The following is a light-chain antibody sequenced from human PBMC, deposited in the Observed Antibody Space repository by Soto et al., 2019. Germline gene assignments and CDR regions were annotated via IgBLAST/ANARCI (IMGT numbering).Light chain of an antibody. V-gene: IGKV3-20*01. CDR2: GAS. Sequence: EIVLTQSPGTLSLSPGERAILSCRASQSVSNNYLAWYQQKPDQAPRLLIYGASNRATGIPDRFSGSGSGTDFTLTISRLEPEDFAVYYCQQYGSSGTFGQGTKVDIK. CDR1: QSVSNNY. J-gene: IGKJ1*01. CDR3: QQYGSSGT.